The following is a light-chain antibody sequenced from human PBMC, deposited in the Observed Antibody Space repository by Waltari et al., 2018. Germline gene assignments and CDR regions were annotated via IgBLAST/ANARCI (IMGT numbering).Light chain of an antibody. CDR3: YSYAGGRV. CDR2: EVT. J-gene: IGLJ1*01. V-gene: IGLV2-23*02. Sequence: QSALTQPASVSGSPGQSITIPCTGRSSDVGCSNLVSGYPQHPGKAPQLIIYEVTKRPSGVSNRFSGSKSGNTASLTISGLQAEDEADYYCYSYAGGRVFGTGTKVTVL. CDR1: SSDVGCSNL.